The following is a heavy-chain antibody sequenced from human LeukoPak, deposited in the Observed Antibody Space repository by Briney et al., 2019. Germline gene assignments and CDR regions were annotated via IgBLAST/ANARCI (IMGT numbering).Heavy chain of an antibody. CDR3: ARNPPRYFN. V-gene: IGHV3-7*05. Sequence: PGGSLRLSCAASGFTFSSYWMIWVRQAPGKGLEWVANIQQDGSEKYYVDSVKGRFTISRENAKNSLYLQMNSLRAEDTAVYYCARNPPRYFNWGQGTLVTVSS. J-gene: IGHJ4*02. CDR1: GFTFSSYW. D-gene: IGHD1-26*01. CDR2: IQQDGSEK.